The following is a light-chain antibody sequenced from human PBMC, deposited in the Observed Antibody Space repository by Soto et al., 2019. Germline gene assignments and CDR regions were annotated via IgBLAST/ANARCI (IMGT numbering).Light chain of an antibody. V-gene: IGLV2-14*01. CDR3: SSFTSRFTFV. CDR1: SSDIGYYNY. Sequence: QSALTQPASVSGSPGQSITISCTGTSSDIGYYNYVSWYQQHPGKAPKLMISEVTNRPSGVSDRFSGSKSGNTASLTISGLQAEDEADYYCSSFTSRFTFVFGTWTKLTVL. CDR2: EVT. J-gene: IGLJ1*01.